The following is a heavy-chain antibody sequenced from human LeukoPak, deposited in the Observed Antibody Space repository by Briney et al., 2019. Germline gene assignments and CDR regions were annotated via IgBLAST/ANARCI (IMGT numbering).Heavy chain of an antibody. D-gene: IGHD1-26*01. CDR2: IIPILGIA. V-gene: IGHV1-69*04. J-gene: IGHJ4*02. CDR1: GGTFSSYA. CDR3: AAGDSSGSYTDY. Sequence: SVKVSCKASGGTFSSYAISWVRQAPGQGLEWMGRIIPILGIANYPQKFQGRVTITADKSTSTAYMELSSLRSEDTAVYYCAAGDSSGSYTDYWGQGTLVTVSS.